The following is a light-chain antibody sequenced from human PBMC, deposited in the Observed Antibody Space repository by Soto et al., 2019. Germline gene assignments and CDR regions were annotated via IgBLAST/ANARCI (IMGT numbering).Light chain of an antibody. J-gene: IGKJ2*01. CDR3: QQYNNWPPYT. CDR1: QSVRTN. CDR2: GAS. Sequence: EILMTQSPPTLSVSPGQRATLSCRASQSVRTNLAWYQQKPGQAPRLLIFGASTRATGIPARFSGSGSGTEFTLTISSLQSEDVAVYYCQQYNNWPPYTFGQGTKVDIK. V-gene: IGKV3-15*01.